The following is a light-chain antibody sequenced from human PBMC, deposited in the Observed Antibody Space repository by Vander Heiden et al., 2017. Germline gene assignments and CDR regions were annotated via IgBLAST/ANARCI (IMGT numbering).Light chain of an antibody. J-gene: IGLJ2*01. Sequence: SYDLTQPLSVSVALGQTARITCGGNNIGSKNVHWYQQKPVQAPVLVIYRDSNRPSGIPERFSGSNSGNTATLTISRAQAGDEADYYCQVWDSSTVVFGGGTKLTVL. CDR3: QVWDSSTVV. CDR1: NIGSKN. CDR2: RDS. V-gene: IGLV3-9*01.